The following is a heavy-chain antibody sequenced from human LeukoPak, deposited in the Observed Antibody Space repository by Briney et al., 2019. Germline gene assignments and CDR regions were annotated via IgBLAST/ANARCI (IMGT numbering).Heavy chain of an antibody. V-gene: IGHV1-2*02. Sequence: ASVKVSCKASGYTFTSYYMHWVRQAPGQGLEWMGWINPNSGGTNYAQKFQGRVTMTRDTSISTAYMELSRLRSDDTAVYYCARGLFSGSYHPFDYWGQGTLVTVSS. J-gene: IGHJ4*02. CDR2: INPNSGGT. CDR1: GYTFTSYY. D-gene: IGHD1-26*01. CDR3: ARGLFSGSYHPFDY.